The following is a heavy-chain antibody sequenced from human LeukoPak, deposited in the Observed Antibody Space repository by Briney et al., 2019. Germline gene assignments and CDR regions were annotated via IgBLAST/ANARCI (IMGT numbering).Heavy chain of an antibody. CDR1: GFTFSSYA. CDR3: ARDLSGRNAFDI. V-gene: IGHV3-23*01. Sequence: GGSLRLSCAASGFTFSSYAMSWVRQAPGKGLEWVSGISGSGGSTYYADSVKGLFTISRDNAKNFLYLQLNSLTAEDTAVYYCARDLSGRNAFDIWGQGTMVTLSS. J-gene: IGHJ3*02. CDR2: ISGSGGST. D-gene: IGHD3-10*01.